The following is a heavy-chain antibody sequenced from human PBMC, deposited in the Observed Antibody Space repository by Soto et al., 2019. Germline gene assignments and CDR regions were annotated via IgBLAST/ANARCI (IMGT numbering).Heavy chain of an antibody. J-gene: IGHJ3*02. V-gene: IGHV4-30-2*01. CDR2: IYHSDST. Sequence: QLQLQESGSGLVKPSQTLSLTCAVSGGSISSGGYSWSWIRQPPGRGLEWIGYIYHSDSTYYNPSLKSRATISVDRSKNQFSLNLSSVTAADTAIYYCARAPRFLDDAFDIWGQGTMVTVSS. CDR1: GGSISSGGYS. D-gene: IGHD1-1*01. CDR3: ARAPRFLDDAFDI.